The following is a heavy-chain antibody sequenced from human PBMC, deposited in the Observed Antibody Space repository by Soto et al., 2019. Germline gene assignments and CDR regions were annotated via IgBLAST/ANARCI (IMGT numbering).Heavy chain of an antibody. Sequence: QVQLQQWGAGLLKPSETLSLTCAVSGGSFSNYYWTWIRQPPGAGLGGIGEVNNSGSTSYSPALKSRVTISVDSSKNQFSLILTSVTAADRAVYFCARCQYHGSAGFYTNRYFYGVDVWGQGTTVTVSS. D-gene: IGHD3-22*01. J-gene: IGHJ6*02. CDR1: GGSFSNYY. V-gene: IGHV4-34*02. CDR2: VNNSGST. CDR3: ARCQYHGSAGFYTNRYFYGVDV.